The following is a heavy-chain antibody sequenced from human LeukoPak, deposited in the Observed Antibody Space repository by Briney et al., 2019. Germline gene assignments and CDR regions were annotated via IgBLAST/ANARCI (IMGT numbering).Heavy chain of an antibody. J-gene: IGHJ6*03. CDR3: ARGDNWNSYYYYMDV. Sequence: GGSLRLSCAASEFTFSSYSMNWVRQAPGKGLEWVSYISSDGSTIYYVDSVKGRLTISRDNAKSSLYLQMNSLRAEDTAVYYCARGDNWNSYYYYMDVWGKGTTVTVSS. CDR2: ISSDGSTI. CDR1: EFTFSSYS. D-gene: IGHD1-7*01. V-gene: IGHV3-48*04.